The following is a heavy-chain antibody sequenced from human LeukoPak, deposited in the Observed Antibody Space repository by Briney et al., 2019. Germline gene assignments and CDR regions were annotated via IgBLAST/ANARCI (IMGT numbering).Heavy chain of an antibody. CDR2: ISGDGGTT. CDR1: GITFEDYA. D-gene: IGHD5-18*01. J-gene: IGHJ4*02. V-gene: IGHV3-43*02. CDR3: AKGQGGYSYGSLDY. Sequence: GGSLRLSCAASGITFEDYAMHWVRQAPGKGLEWVSFISGDGGTTYYPDSVKGRFTISRDNSRTSLYLQMNSLRAEDTAVYYCAKGQGGYSYGSLDYWGQGTLVTVSS.